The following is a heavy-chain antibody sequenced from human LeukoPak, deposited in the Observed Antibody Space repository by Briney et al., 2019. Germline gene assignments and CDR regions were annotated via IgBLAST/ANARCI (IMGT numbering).Heavy chain of an antibody. CDR1: GFTFSSYS. J-gene: IGHJ3*02. CDR3: AFPYFFVDAFDI. Sequence: PGGSLRLSCAASGFTFSSYSMNWVRQAPGKGLEWVSYISSSSSTIYYADSVKGRFTISRDNAKNPLYLQMNSLRAEDTAVYYCAFPYFFVDAFDIWGQGTMVTVSS. D-gene: IGHD2-15*01. V-gene: IGHV3-48*01. CDR2: ISSSSSTI.